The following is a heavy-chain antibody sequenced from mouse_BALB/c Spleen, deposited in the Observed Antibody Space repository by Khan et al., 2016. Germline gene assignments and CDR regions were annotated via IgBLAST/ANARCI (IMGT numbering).Heavy chain of an antibody. CDR1: GYTFTNYG. V-gene: IGHV9-3-1*01. CDR2: MNPYTGEP. J-gene: IGHJ4*01. Sequence: QCQLVQSGPELKKPGETVKISCKASGYTFTNYGMNWVRQAPGKGLQWMGWMNPYTGEPTYTDDFKGRFAFSLETSASTAYLQINNLKNEDTATYFCARSTYYGYYYAMDYWGQGTSVTVSS. CDR3: ARSTYYGYYYAMDY. D-gene: IGHD1-2*01.